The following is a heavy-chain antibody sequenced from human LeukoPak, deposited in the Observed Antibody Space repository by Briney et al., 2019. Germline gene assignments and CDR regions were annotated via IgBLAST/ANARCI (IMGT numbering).Heavy chain of an antibody. CDR2: INPNSGGT. Sequence: GASVKVSCKASGYTFTGYYMHWVRQAPGQGLEWMGWINPNSGGTNYAQKFQGRVTMTRDTSISTACMELSRLRSDDTAVYYCARVFRPLFGELYGMDVWGQGTTVTVSS. CDR3: ARVFRPLFGELYGMDV. D-gene: IGHD3-10*02. J-gene: IGHJ6*02. CDR1: GYTFTGYY. V-gene: IGHV1-2*02.